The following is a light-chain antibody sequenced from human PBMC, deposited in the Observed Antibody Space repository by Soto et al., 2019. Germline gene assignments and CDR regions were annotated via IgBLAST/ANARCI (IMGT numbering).Light chain of an antibody. J-gene: IGKJ2*01. V-gene: IGKV3-11*01. CDR1: QTIRGL. Sequence: EIVLTQSPATLSLSPGERATLSCRTSQTIRGLLNWYQQRPGQAPRLLIYDTSNRATDIPARFSGSGSGTDFILTISSLDPEDLGVYYCQQYNNWPPYTFGQGTKLEIK. CDR3: QQYNNWPPYT. CDR2: DTS.